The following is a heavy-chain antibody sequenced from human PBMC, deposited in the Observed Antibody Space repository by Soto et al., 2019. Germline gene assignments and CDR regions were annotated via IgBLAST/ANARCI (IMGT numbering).Heavy chain of an antibody. J-gene: IGHJ5*02. CDR1: GGTFSSYA. CDR2: IIPIFGTA. D-gene: IGHD4-17*01. V-gene: IGHV1-69*01. CDR3: ARSSLLYGDYSSGWFDP. Sequence: QVQLVQSGAEVKKPGSSVKVSYKASGGTFSSYAISWVRQAPGQGLEWMGGIIPIFGTANYAQKFQGRVTITADESTSTAYMELSSLRSEDTAVYYCARSSLLYGDYSSGWFDPWGQGTLVTVSS.